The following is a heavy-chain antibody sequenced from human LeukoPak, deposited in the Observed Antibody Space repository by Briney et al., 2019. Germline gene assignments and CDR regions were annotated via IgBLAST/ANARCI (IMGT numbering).Heavy chain of an antibody. J-gene: IGHJ4*02. CDR3: AKDRHYYDSSGYYYDY. CDR2: ISGSGGST. D-gene: IGHD3-22*01. CDR1: GFTFSSYA. Sequence: GGFLRLSCAASGFTFSSYAMSWVRQAPGKGLEWVSAISGSGGSTYYADSVKGRFTISRDNSKNTLYLQMNSLRAEDTAVYYCAKDRHYYDSSGYYYDYWGQGTLVTVSS. V-gene: IGHV3-23*01.